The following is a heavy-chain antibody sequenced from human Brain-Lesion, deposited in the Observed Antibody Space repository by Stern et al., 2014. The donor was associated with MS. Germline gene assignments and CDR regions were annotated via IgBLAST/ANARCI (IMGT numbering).Heavy chain of an antibody. D-gene: IGHD6-13*01. J-gene: IGHJ4*02. V-gene: IGHV1-2*02. CDR2: VNPNSGDT. Sequence: VQLEESGADVQEPGDSVKVSCTASGYTFTVHYFHWVRQPPGPGIEWMGWVNPNSGDTKSAQKFQGRVTMNRDTSIATVFLEINSLKSDDTAVYYSVRGGGNSWCDYWGQGTLVTVSS. CDR1: GYTFTVHY. CDR3: VRGGGNSWCDY.